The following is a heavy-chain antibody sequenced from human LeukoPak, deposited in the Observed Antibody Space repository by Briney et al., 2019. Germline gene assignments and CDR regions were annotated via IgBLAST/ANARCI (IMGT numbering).Heavy chain of an antibody. V-gene: IGHV1-2*02. Sequence: ASVKLSCKVSGYTFTGDYMHWVRQAPGQGLEWMGWINPNSGGTNYAQKFQGRVTMTRDTSISTAYMELSRLRSDDTAVYYCAREETTVTYYYMDVWGKGTTVTISS. D-gene: IGHD4-17*01. CDR1: GYTFTGDY. CDR3: AREETTVTYYYMDV. J-gene: IGHJ6*03. CDR2: INPNSGGT.